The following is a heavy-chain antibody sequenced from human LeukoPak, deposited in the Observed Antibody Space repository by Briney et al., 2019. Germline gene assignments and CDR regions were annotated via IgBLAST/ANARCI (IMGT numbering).Heavy chain of an antibody. V-gene: IGHV3-21*01. CDR3: ARNPIDVVVVAATAALDY. D-gene: IGHD2-15*01. CDR2: ISSSSSYI. J-gene: IGHJ4*02. Sequence: GGSLRLSCAASGFTVSSNHMNWVRQAPGKGLEWVSSISSSSSYIYYADSVKGRFTISRDNAKNSLYLQMNSLRAEDTAVYYCARNPIDVVVVAATAALDYWGQGTLVTVSS. CDR1: GFTVSSNH.